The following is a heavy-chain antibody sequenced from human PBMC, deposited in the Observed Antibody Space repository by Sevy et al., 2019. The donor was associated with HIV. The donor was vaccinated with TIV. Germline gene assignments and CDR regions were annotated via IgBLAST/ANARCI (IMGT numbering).Heavy chain of an antibody. Sequence: ETLSLTCTVSGGSISSYYWSWIRQPPGKGLEWIGYIYYSGSTNYNPSLKSRVTISVDTSKNQFSLKLSSVTAADTAVYYCVGGLPFDYWGQGTLVTVSS. CDR1: GGSISSYY. CDR3: VGGLPFDY. CDR2: IYYSGST. V-gene: IGHV4-59*01. D-gene: IGHD2-15*01. J-gene: IGHJ4*02.